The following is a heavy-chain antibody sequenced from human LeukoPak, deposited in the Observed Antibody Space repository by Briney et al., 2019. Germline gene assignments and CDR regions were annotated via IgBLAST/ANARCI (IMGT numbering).Heavy chain of an antibody. CDR1: GFTFSSYW. D-gene: IGHD3-3*01. V-gene: IGHV3-7*01. CDR3: ARGENYDFWGGYHFNYYYMDV. Sequence: GGSLRLSCAASGFTFSSYWMSWVRQAPGKGLEWVANIKQDGSEKYYVDSVKGRFTISRDNAKNSLYLQMNSLRAEDTAVYYCARGENYDFWGGYHFNYYYMDVWGKGTTVTASS. CDR2: IKQDGSEK. J-gene: IGHJ6*03.